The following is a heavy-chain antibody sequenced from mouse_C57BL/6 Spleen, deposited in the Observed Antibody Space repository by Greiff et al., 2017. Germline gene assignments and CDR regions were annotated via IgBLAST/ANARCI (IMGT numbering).Heavy chain of an antibody. CDR2: ISSGSSTI. CDR1: GFTFSDYG. Sequence: EVKLVESGGGLVEPGGSLKLSCAASGFTFSDYGMHWVRQAPEKGLEWVAYISSGSSTIYYADTVKGRFTISRDNAKNTLFLQMTSLRSEDTAMYYCARPSANGWFAYWGQGTLVTVSA. J-gene: IGHJ3*01. D-gene: IGHD1-2*01. V-gene: IGHV5-17*01. CDR3: ARPSANGWFAY.